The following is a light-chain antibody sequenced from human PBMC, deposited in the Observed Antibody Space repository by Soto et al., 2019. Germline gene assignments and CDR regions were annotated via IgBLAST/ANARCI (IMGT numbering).Light chain of an antibody. CDR2: NAD. V-gene: IGKV1-5*01. CDR3: QQYNSYSPT. J-gene: IGKJ1*01. CDR1: QDINRW. Sequence: DIQMTQSPSTLSASVGDRDTITCRASQDINRWLAWYQQKPGKAPKILIYNADTLESGVPSRFSGSGSGTEFTLTISSLQPDDFATYYCQQYNSYSPTFGQGTKVDIK.